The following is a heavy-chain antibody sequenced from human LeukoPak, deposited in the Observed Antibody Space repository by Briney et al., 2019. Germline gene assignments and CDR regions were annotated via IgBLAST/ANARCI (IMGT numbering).Heavy chain of an antibody. CDR1: GFIFSSYW. CDR2: IKQEGSEK. J-gene: IGHJ4*02. D-gene: IGHD6-19*01. Sequence: GGSLRLSCAASGFIFSSYWMNWVRQAPGKGLEWVANIKQEGSEKYYVDSVKGRFTISRDNAKNSLYLQMDSLRAEDTAVYYCAGGSVWLIDYWGQGTLVTVSS. CDR3: AGGSVWLIDY. V-gene: IGHV3-7*01.